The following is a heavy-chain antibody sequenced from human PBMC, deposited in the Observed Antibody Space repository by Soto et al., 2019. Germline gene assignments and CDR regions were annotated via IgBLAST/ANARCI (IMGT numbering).Heavy chain of an antibody. Sequence: SETLSLTCAVSGGSISSSNWWSWVRQPPGKGLEWIGEIYHSGSTNYNPSLKSRVTISVDKSKNQFSLKLSSVTAADTAVYYCARVSGSYYYDMDVWGQGITVTVSS. J-gene: IGHJ6*02. D-gene: IGHD1-26*01. V-gene: IGHV4-4*02. CDR1: GGSISSSNW. CDR2: IYHSGST. CDR3: ARVSGSYYYDMDV.